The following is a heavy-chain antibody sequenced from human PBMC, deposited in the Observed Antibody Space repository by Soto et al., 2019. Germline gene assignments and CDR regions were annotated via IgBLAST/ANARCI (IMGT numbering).Heavy chain of an antibody. D-gene: IGHD6-25*01. CDR3: VRDSQRAFDI. Sequence: VHLVESGGGLVQPGGSLRLSCAASGFTFSSHWMHWVRQAPGKGLLWVSRINTDGISTTYADSVKGRFTISRDNAKNTLSLKMNSLTADDTAVYYCVRDSQRAFDIWGQGTMVTVSS. CDR1: GFTFSSHW. J-gene: IGHJ3*02. V-gene: IGHV3-74*01. CDR2: INTDGIST.